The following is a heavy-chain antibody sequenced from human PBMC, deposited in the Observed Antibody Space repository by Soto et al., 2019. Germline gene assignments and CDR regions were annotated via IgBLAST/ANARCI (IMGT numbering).Heavy chain of an antibody. V-gene: IGHV4-34*01. CDR1: GGSFSDYY. D-gene: IGHD6-13*01. CDR3: ARGKYSCSWKVSLLYNWFDP. Sequence: SETLSLTCAVYGGSFSDYYWSWIRQPPGQGLEWVGEINHSGSTNYNPSLKSRVTLSVDTSKNQFYLKVTSVTAADTAVYYCARGKYSCSWKVSLLYNWFDPWGQGTLVTVSS. J-gene: IGHJ5*02. CDR2: INHSGST.